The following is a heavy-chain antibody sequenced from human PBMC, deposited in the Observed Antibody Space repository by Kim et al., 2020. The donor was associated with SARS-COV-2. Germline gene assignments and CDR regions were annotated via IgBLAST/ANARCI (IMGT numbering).Heavy chain of an antibody. V-gene: IGHV3-23*01. J-gene: IGHJ4*02. CDR3: ARGVTY. D-gene: IGHD2-21*02. CDR2: SKGIT. Sequence: SKGITSYLDSVKGRFTISRDNSKNTMYLQMNNLRADDTALYFCARGVTYWGQGTLVTVSP.